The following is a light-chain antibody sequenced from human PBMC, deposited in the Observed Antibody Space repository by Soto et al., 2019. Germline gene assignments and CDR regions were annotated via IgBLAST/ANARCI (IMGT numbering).Light chain of an antibody. J-gene: IGKJ1*01. CDR3: QQYSNWPQT. V-gene: IGKV3-15*01. Sequence: KVMTHFPAILSISPCVSRTLSCRASQGISSNLAWYQQRPGQAPRLLIYGASNRATGVPARFSGSGSGTDFTLTISSLQSEDLAVYHCQQYSNWPQTFGQGTKVHIK. CDR1: QGISSN. CDR2: GAS.